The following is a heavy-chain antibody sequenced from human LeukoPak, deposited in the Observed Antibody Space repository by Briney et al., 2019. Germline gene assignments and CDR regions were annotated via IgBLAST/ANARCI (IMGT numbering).Heavy chain of an antibody. D-gene: IGHD4-17*01. CDR3: ARGVYGDYYFDY. J-gene: IGHJ4*02. V-gene: IGHV3-48*01. Sequence: GGSLRPSCAASGFTFITYSMNWVRQAPGKGLEWVSYISSTSSTIYYADSVKGRFTISRDNAKNSLYLQMNSPRAEDTAVYYCARGVYGDYYFDYWGQGTLVTVSS. CDR1: GFTFITYS. CDR2: ISSTSSTI.